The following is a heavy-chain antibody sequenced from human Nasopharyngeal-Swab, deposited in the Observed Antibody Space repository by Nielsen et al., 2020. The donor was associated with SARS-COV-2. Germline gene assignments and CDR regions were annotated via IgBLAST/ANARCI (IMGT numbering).Heavy chain of an antibody. CDR2: INPSGGST. J-gene: IGHJ6*02. CDR1: GYTFTSYY. V-gene: IGHV1-46*01. CDR3: ARDPEAVAPFYGMDV. D-gene: IGHD6-19*01. Sequence: ASVKVSCKASGYTFTSYYMHWVRQAPGQGLEWMGIINPSGGSTSYAQKFQGRVTMTRDTSTSTAYMELSSLRSEDTAVYYCARDPEAVAPFYGMDVWGQGTTVTVSS.